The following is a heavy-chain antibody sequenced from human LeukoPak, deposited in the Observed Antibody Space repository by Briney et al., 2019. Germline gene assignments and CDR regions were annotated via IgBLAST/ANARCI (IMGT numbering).Heavy chain of an antibody. Sequence: GASVKVSCKASGGTFSSYAISWVRQAPGQGLEWMGRIIPILGIANYARKFQGRVTITADKSTSTAYMELSSLRSEDTAVYYCARDRIAVAGVFDCWGQGTLVTVSS. J-gene: IGHJ4*02. CDR2: IIPILGIA. CDR1: GGTFSSYA. D-gene: IGHD6-19*01. CDR3: ARDRIAVAGVFDC. V-gene: IGHV1-69*04.